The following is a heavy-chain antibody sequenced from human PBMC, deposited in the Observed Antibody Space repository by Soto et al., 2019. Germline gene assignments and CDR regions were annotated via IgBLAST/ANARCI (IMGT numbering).Heavy chain of an antibody. V-gene: IGHV1-8*01. CDR1: GSTFTDYD. CDR3: ARVAVAARPRWYHWFDP. J-gene: IGHJ5*02. Sequence: QEQLVQSGAEVKKPGASVKVSCKTSGSTFTDYDINWVRQATGQGLEWIGWMNPNSGETGYAQKFQCRVTMTRRASLSTAYLELSSLRSEAKAVYYCARVAVAARPRWYHWFDPWGQGTLVTVSS. D-gene: IGHD2-15*01. CDR2: MNPNSGET.